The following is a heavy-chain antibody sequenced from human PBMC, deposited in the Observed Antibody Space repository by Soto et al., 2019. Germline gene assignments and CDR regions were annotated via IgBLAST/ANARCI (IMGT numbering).Heavy chain of an antibody. V-gene: IGHV3-23*01. CDR1: GFTFSNFA. J-gene: IGHJ4*02. D-gene: IGHD6-19*01. CDR2: ISASGRDI. Sequence: EVQLLESAGDLVQPGGSLRLSCAASGFTFSNFAMSWVRQAPGRGLEWVSGISASGRDIHYADSVKDRFTVSRDNSKNTQYLQMNSLSAEDTAIYYCAKGKTSGWYYFDYWGQGALVTVSS. CDR3: AKGKTSGWYYFDY.